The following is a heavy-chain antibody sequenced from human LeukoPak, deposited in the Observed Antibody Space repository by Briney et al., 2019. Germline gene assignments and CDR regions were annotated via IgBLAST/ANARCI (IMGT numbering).Heavy chain of an antibody. CDR3: ARERDCSGGSCYSSFFY. J-gene: IGHJ4*02. CDR2: ISAYKGNT. CDR1: GYTFTNYG. V-gene: IGHV1-18*01. D-gene: IGHD2-15*01. Sequence: GASVKVSFKASGYTFTNYGIGWVRQAPGQGLEWMGWISAYKGNTNYAQKLQGRVTMSTDTSTSTAYMELRSLRSDDTAVYYCARERDCSGGSCYSSFFYWGQGTLVTVSS.